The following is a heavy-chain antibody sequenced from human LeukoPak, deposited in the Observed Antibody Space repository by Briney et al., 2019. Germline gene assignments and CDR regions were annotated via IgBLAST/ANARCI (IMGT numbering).Heavy chain of an antibody. CDR3: AREGGEERYCSGGSCYYGMDV. CDR2: IYHSGST. V-gene: IGHV4-30-2*01. J-gene: IGHJ6*02. Sequence: SETLSLTCAVSGGSISSGGYSWSWIRQPPGKGLEWIGYIYHSGSTYYNPSLKSRVTISADRSKNQFSLKLSSVTAADMAVYYCAREGGEERYCSGGSCYYGMDVWGQGTTVTVSS. D-gene: IGHD2-15*01. CDR1: GGSISSGGYS.